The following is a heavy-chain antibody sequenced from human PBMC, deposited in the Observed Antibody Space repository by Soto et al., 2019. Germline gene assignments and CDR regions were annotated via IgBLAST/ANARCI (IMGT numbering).Heavy chain of an antibody. J-gene: IGHJ5*02. V-gene: IGHV4-4*02. D-gene: IGHD6-6*01. CDR3: ARVSSSSRTWFDP. CDR1: GDSISSDNW. CDR2: LYHDGST. Sequence: QVRLQESGPGLVKPSGTLSLTCAVSGDSISSDNWWSWVRQPPGKGLEWIGELYHDGSTNYNPSLKSRVTISVDKSKNQLSLKLSSVTAADTAMYYCARVSSSSRTWFDPWGQGTLVTVSS.